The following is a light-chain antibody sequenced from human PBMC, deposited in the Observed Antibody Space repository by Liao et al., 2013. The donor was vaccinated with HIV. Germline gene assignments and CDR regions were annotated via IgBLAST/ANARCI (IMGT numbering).Light chain of an antibody. CDR2: QDI. Sequence: SYEVTQPPSVSVSPGQTATITCSGDKLGDKYACWYQQKAGQSPVMVIYQDIKRPSGIPERFSGSNSGNTATLTISGAQPMDEADYYCLAWDSTTVVFGGGTKLTVL. V-gene: IGLV3-1*01. CDR1: KLGDKY. J-gene: IGLJ2*01. CDR3: LAWDSTTVV.